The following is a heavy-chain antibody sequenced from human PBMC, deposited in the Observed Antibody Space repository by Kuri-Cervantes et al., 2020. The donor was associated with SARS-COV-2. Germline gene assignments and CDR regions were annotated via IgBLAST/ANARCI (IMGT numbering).Heavy chain of an antibody. CDR3: ARVAVAGSLDY. V-gene: IGHV3-21*01. CDR1: GFTFSSYS. J-gene: IGHJ4*02. Sequence: GESLKISCAASGFTFSSYSMNWVRQAPGKGLEWVSSITSTSTYIYYADSLKGRFTISRDNARNSLYLQMNSLRAEDTAVYYCARVAVAGSLDYWGQGTLVTVSS. D-gene: IGHD6-19*01. CDR2: ITSTSTYI.